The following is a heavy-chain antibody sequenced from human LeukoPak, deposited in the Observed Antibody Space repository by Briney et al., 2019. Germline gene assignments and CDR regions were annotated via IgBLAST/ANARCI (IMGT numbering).Heavy chain of an antibody. Sequence: PGGSLRLSCAASGFPVSSNYMSWVRQAPGKGLEWVSVIYSGGSTYYADSVKGRFTISRDNSKNTLYLQMNSLRAEDTAVYYCAKERMTTTSFDYWGQGTLVTVSS. J-gene: IGHJ4*02. CDR1: GFPVSSNY. CDR2: IYSGGST. D-gene: IGHD4-11*01. CDR3: AKERMTTTSFDY. V-gene: IGHV3-53*01.